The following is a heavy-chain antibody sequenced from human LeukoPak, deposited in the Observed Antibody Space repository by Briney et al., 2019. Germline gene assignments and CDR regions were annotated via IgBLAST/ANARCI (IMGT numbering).Heavy chain of an antibody. Sequence: ASVKVSCKASGYTFTSYGISWVRQAPGQGLEWMGWISAYNGNTNYAQKLQGRVTMTTDTSTSTAYMELRSLRSDDTAVYYCARLYYDSWSGYSPLYYYYGMDVWGQGTTVTVSS. CDR3: ARLYYDSWSGYSPLYYYYGMDV. V-gene: IGHV1-18*01. D-gene: IGHD3-3*01. CDR1: GYTFTSYG. CDR2: ISAYNGNT. J-gene: IGHJ6*02.